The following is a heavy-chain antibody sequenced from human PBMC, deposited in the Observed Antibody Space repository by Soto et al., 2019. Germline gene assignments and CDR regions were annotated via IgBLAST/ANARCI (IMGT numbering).Heavy chain of an antibody. Sequence: ASVKVSCKASGYIFINYYIHWVRQAPGQGLEWMAMINPNDGSTNYAQKFQGRVTLTTDTSTSTAYMELRSLRSDDTAVYYCARDSIWSAARPGYYYYYMDVWGKGTTVTVSS. CDR1: GYIFINYY. CDR3: ARDSIWSAARPGYYYYYMDV. D-gene: IGHD6-6*01. V-gene: IGHV1-46*01. CDR2: INPNDGST. J-gene: IGHJ6*03.